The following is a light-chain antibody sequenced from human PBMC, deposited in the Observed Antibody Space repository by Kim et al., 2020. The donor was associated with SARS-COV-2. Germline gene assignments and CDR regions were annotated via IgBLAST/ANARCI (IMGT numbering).Light chain of an antibody. V-gene: IGKV3-11*01. CDR2: DAS. CDR3: QQRSDWPPIT. Sequence: EIVLTQSPASLSLSPGERATLSCRASQSVSSYLAWYQQKPGQAPRLLIYDASNRATDIPARFSGSGSGTDFTLTISSLEPEDFAVYYCQQRSDWPPITTGQGTRLEIK. CDR1: QSVSSY. J-gene: IGKJ5*01.